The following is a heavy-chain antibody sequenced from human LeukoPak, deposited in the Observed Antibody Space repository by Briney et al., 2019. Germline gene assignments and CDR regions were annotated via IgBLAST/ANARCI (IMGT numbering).Heavy chain of an antibody. J-gene: IGHJ3*02. CDR3: ARTRFGYYYDSSGPKDAFDI. CDR2: INHSGST. V-gene: IGHV4-34*01. CDR1: GGSFSGYY. D-gene: IGHD3-22*01. Sequence: SETLSLTCAVYGGSFSGYYWSWIRQPPGKGLERIGEINHSGSTNYNPSLKSRVTISVDTSKNQFSLKLSSVTAADTAVYYCARTRFGYYYDSSGPKDAFDIWGQGTMVTVSS.